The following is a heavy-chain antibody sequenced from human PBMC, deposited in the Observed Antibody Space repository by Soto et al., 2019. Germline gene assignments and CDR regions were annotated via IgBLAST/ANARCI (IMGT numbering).Heavy chain of an antibody. Sequence: GGSLRLSCAASGFTFSSYAMSWVRQAPGKGLEWVSAISGSGGSTYYADSVKGRFTISRDNSKSTLYLQMNSLRAEDTAVYYCALLEGYSSGWYYYYGMDVWGQGTTVTVSS. CDR1: GFTFSSYA. CDR3: ALLEGYSSGWYYYYGMDV. V-gene: IGHV3-23*01. CDR2: ISGSGGST. J-gene: IGHJ6*02. D-gene: IGHD6-19*01.